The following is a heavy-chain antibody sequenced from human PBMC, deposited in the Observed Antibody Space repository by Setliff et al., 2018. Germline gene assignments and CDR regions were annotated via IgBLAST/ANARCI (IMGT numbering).Heavy chain of an antibody. Sequence: GGSLRLSCAASGFTLSTYGMHWVRQAPGKGLEWVAVLWYDGNRQYYADSVKCRFTISRDNSKNTRYLQMNSLRPEDTAVYYCTTVPSRSPVITPGAFDIWGQGTMVTVSS. CDR3: TTVPSRSPVITPGAFDI. D-gene: IGHD1-20*01. V-gene: IGHV3-30*02. CDR1: GFTLSTYG. J-gene: IGHJ3*02. CDR2: LWYDGNRQ.